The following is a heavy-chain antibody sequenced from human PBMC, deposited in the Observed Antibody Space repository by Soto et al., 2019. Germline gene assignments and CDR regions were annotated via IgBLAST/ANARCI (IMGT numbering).Heavy chain of an antibody. V-gene: IGHV2-26*01. D-gene: IGHD3-10*01. CDR3: ARIPSELVRGIPSGYYYYGMDV. Sequence: QVTLKESGPVLVKPTETLTLTCTVSGFSLSNARTGVSWIRQPPGKALEWLAHIFSNDEKSYSTSLKSRLTISKDTSKSQVVLTMTNMDPVDTATYYCARIPSELVRGIPSGYYYYGMDVWGQGTTVTVSS. CDR1: GFSLSNARTG. J-gene: IGHJ6*02. CDR2: IFSNDEK.